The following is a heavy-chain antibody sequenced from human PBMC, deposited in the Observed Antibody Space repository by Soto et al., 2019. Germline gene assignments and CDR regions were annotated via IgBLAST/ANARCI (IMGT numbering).Heavy chain of an antibody. Sequence: GGSLRLSCAASGFTFYDYTMHWVRQAPGKGLEWVSLISWDGGSTYYADSVKGRFTISRDNSKNSLYLQMNSLRTEDTALYYCATSYSSTKPTTDYYYYGMDVWGQGTTVTVSS. CDR3: ATSYSSTKPTTDYYYYGMDV. D-gene: IGHD6-13*01. V-gene: IGHV3-43*01. J-gene: IGHJ6*02. CDR1: GFTFYDYT. CDR2: ISWDGGST.